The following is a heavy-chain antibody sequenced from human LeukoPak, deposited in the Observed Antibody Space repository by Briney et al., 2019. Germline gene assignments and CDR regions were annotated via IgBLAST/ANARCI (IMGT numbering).Heavy chain of an antibody. Sequence: ASVKVSCKASGYTFTSYGISWVRQAPGQGLEWMGWISAYNGNTNYAQKLQGRDTMTTDTSTSTAYMELRSLRSDDTAVYYCARDLPDYVWGSYLGAFDIWGQGTMVTVSS. J-gene: IGHJ3*02. CDR3: ARDLPDYVWGSYLGAFDI. V-gene: IGHV1-18*01. CDR1: GYTFTSYG. D-gene: IGHD3-16*02. CDR2: ISAYNGNT.